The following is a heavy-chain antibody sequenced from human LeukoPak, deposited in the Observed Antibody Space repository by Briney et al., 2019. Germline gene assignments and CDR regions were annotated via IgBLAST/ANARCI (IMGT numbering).Heavy chain of an antibody. CDR1: RYTFTDYY. CDR3: ARERTLTSCYDY. V-gene: IGHV1-2*02. D-gene: IGHD2-15*01. Sequence: ASVKVSYKASRYTFTDYYMHWLGQAPGQGLEWMGWINPNSGGTNHAQKFQGRVTMTRDTSISTAYMELNRLRSDDTAVYYCARERTLTSCYDYWGQGTLVTVSS. CDR2: INPNSGGT. J-gene: IGHJ4*02.